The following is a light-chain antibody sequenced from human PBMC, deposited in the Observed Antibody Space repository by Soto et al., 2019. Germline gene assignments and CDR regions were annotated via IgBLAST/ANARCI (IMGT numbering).Light chain of an antibody. CDR3: QQSNSFPLT. V-gene: IGKV1-12*01. CDR2: TAS. CDR1: QGISNW. J-gene: IGKJ1*01. Sequence: DIHMTHSPSSVSASVVDRVTITCRASQGISNWLAWFQQKPGKAPKLLIHTASRLQSGVPSRFSGSGSGTDFTLTISSLQPEDFATYYCQQSNSFPLTFGQGTKVDI.